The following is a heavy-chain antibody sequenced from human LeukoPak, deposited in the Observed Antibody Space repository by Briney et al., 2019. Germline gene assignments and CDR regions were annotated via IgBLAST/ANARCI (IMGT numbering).Heavy chain of an antibody. CDR2: MNPNSGNT. CDR3: ARIGCSGGSCYSMGY. V-gene: IGHV1-8*03. Sequence: ASVKVSCKASGYTFTIYDINWVRQATGQGLEWMGWMNPNSGNTGYAQQFQGRVTITRNTSISTAYMELSSLRSEDTAVYYCARIGCSGGSCYSMGYWGQGTLVTVSS. D-gene: IGHD2-15*01. J-gene: IGHJ4*02. CDR1: GYTFTIYD.